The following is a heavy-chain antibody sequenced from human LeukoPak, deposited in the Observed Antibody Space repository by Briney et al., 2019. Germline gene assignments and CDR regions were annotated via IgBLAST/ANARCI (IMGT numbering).Heavy chain of an antibody. V-gene: IGHV3-23*01. J-gene: IGHJ4*02. CDR3: AKDLSWLVQVGVFDY. CDR2: ISGSGGAT. D-gene: IGHD6-19*01. Sequence: GGSLRLSCAASGFTFSNYAMSWVRQAPGKGLEWVSTISGSGGATYYADSVKGRFTISRDNSKNTLYLQMNSLRAEDTAVYYCAKDLSWLVQVGVFDYWGQGTLVTVSS. CDR1: GFTFSNYA.